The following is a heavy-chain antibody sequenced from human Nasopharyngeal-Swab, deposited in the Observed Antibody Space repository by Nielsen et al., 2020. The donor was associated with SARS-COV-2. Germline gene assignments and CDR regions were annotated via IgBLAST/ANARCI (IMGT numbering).Heavy chain of an antibody. J-gene: IGHJ4*02. V-gene: IGHV3-66*01. Sequence: LSLTCAASGFTVSSNYMSWVRQAPGKGLEWVSVIYSGGSTYYADSVKGRFTISRDNSKNTLYLQMNSLRAEDTAVYYCARAGGGYSYADYWGQGTLVTVSS. D-gene: IGHD5-18*01. CDR1: GFTVSSNY. CDR3: ARAGGGYSYADY. CDR2: IYSGGST.